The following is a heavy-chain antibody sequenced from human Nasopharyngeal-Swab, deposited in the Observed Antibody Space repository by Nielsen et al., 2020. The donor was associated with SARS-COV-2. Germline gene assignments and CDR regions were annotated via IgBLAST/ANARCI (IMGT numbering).Heavy chain of an antibody. CDR1: GYTFTCYY. CDR2: INPNSGGT. CDR3: GGRDYGVS. Sequence: ASVKVSCKASGYTFTCYYMHWVRQAPGQGLEWMGRINPNSGGTNYAQKFQGRVTMTKNTSISTAYMELSRLRSDDTAVYYCGGRDYGVSWGQGTLVTVSS. D-gene: IGHD4-17*01. J-gene: IGHJ5*02. V-gene: IGHV1-2*06.